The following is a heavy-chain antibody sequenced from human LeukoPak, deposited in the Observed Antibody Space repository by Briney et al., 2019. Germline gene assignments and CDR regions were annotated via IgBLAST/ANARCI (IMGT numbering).Heavy chain of an antibody. J-gene: IGHJ4*02. CDR2: ITNNSSTI. CDR3: ARGKIRYSYGRFDY. D-gene: IGHD5-18*01. CDR1: GFTFSTYA. V-gene: IGHV3-48*03. Sequence: GGSLRLSCAASGFTFSTYAMNWVRQAPGKGLEWVSYITNNSSTIYYADSVKGRFTISRDKAENSLYLQMNSLRAEDTAIYYCARGKIRYSYGRFDYWGQGILVTVSS.